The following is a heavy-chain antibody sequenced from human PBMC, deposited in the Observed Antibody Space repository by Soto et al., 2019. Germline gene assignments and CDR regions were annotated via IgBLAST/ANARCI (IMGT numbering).Heavy chain of an antibody. CDR2: ISYDGSNK. Sequence: QVQLVESGGGVVQPGRSLRLSCAASGFTFSSYGMHWVRQAPGKGLEWVAVISYDGSNKYYADSVQGRFTISRDNSKNTLYLQMNSLRAEDTAVDYCAKVSVVYSGYDSYYGMDVWGQGTTVTVSS. D-gene: IGHD5-12*01. V-gene: IGHV3-30*18. CDR1: GFTFSSYG. J-gene: IGHJ6*02. CDR3: AKVSVVYSGYDSYYGMDV.